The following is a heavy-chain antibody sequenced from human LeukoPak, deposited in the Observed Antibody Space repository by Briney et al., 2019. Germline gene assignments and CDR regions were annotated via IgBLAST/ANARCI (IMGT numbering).Heavy chain of an antibody. CDR3: ARDALAAAGLDY. J-gene: IGHJ4*02. Sequence: GRSLRLSCAASGFTFSIYGMHWVRQAPGKGLEWVAVIWYDGSNKYYADSVKGRFTISRDNSKNTLYLQMNSLRAEDTAVYYCARDALAAAGLDYWGQGTLVTVSS. CDR2: IWYDGSNK. CDR1: GFTFSIYG. D-gene: IGHD6-13*01. V-gene: IGHV3-33*01.